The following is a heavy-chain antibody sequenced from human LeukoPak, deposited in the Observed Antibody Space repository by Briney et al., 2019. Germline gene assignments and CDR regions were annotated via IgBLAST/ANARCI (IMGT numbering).Heavy chain of an antibody. CDR2: IYYSGST. V-gene: IGHV4-59*08. J-gene: IGHJ4*02. CDR1: GGSISSYY. D-gene: IGHD3-22*01. Sequence: SETLSLTCTVSGGSISSYYWSWIRQPPGKGLEWIGYIYYSGSTNYNPSLKSRVTISVDTSKNQFSLKLSSVTAADTAVYYCARHESRQHLGYWGQGTLVTVSS. CDR3: ARHESRQHLGY.